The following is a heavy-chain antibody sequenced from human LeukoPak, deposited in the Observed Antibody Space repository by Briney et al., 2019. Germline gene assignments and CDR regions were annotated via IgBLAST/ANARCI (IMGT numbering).Heavy chain of an antibody. Sequence: GGSLRLSCAASGFTFSSYEMNWVRQAPGKELEWVSYISSSGSTIYYADSVKGRFTISRDNAKNSLYLQMNSLRAEDTAVYYCAKRSSMVRGVLSLFLDYWGQGTLVTVSS. V-gene: IGHV3-48*03. J-gene: IGHJ4*02. CDR3: AKRSSMVRGVLSLFLDY. D-gene: IGHD3-10*01. CDR2: ISSSGSTI. CDR1: GFTFSSYE.